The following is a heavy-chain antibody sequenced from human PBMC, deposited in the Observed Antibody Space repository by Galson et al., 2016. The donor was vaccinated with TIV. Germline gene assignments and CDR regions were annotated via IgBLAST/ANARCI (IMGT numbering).Heavy chain of an antibody. D-gene: IGHD2-21*02. CDR2: ITSDGST. V-gene: IGHV3-66*02. J-gene: IGHJ6*02. Sequence: SLRLSCAASGFNVSINYMTWVRQAPGKGLDWVSIITSDGSTNYADSVNGRFTISRDKSKNTLYLQMNSQRAEDTAVYYCVRERRYCGGDCYLYYYYGMDVWGQGTTVTVSS. CDR3: VRERRYCGGDCYLYYYYGMDV. CDR1: GFNVSINY.